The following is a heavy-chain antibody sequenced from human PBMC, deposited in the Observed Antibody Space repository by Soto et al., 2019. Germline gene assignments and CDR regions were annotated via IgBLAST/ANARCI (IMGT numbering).Heavy chain of an antibody. Sequence: EVQLVESGGGLVQPGGSLRLSCAASGFTFSSYSMNWVRQAPGKGLEWVSYISSSSSIFYADSVKGRFTISRDNAKNSLYLQMNSLRDEDTAVYYCARVGWSPALWGQGTLVTVSS. CDR2: ISSSSSI. CDR3: ARVGWSPAL. V-gene: IGHV3-48*02. J-gene: IGHJ4*02. CDR1: GFTFSSYS. D-gene: IGHD1-26*01.